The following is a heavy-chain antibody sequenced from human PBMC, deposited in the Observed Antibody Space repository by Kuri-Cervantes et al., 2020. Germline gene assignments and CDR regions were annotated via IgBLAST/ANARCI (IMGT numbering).Heavy chain of an antibody. Sequence: ASVKVSCKVSGYTLTELSMHWVRQAPGKGLEWMGGFDPEDGETIYAQKLQGRVTMTEDTSTDTAYMELRSLRSDDTAVYYCARVDRSWAWFDPWGQGTLVTVSS. CDR3: ARVDRSWAWFDP. V-gene: IGHV1-24*01. CDR1: GYTLTELS. D-gene: IGHD2-15*01. CDR2: FDPEDGET. J-gene: IGHJ5*02.